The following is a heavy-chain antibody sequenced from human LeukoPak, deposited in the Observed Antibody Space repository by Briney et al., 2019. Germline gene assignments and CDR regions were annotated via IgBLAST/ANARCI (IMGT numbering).Heavy chain of an antibody. V-gene: IGHV4-39*01. CDR1: GGSISSSSYY. CDR3: ARQRTVVVTAIQIPQYPDY. Sequence: SETLSLTCTVSGGSISSSSYYWGWIRQPPGKGLEWIGSIYYSGSTYYNPSLKSRVTISVDTSKNQFSLKLSSVTAADTAVYYCARQRTVVVTAIQIPQYPDYWGQGTLVTVSS. J-gene: IGHJ4*02. CDR2: IYYSGST. D-gene: IGHD2-21*02.